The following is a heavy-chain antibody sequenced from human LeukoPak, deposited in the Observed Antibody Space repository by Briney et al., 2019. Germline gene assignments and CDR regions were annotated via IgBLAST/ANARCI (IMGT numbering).Heavy chain of an antibody. Sequence: PGGSLRLSCAASGFTVSSNYISWVRQAPGKGLEWVSVIYSGGSTYYADSVKGRFTISRDNSKNTLYLQMNSLRAEDTAVYYCARGRRDIVVVPAAIENLYWGQGTLVTVSS. CDR1: GFTVSSNY. CDR2: IYSGGST. D-gene: IGHD2-2*01. J-gene: IGHJ4*02. CDR3: ARGRRDIVVVPAAIENLY. V-gene: IGHV3-53*05.